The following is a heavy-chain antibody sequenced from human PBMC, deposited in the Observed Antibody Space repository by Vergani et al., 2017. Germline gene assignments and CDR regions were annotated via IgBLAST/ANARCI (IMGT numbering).Heavy chain of an antibody. V-gene: IGHV4-59*01. D-gene: IGHD2-15*01. CDR2: VFRYGNV. CDR3: ARDFGGEWYFDL. Sequence: VQLQESGPGLVKPSETLSLKCSVSGASIDSFYWSWLRQSPGKGLEWIGYVFRYGNVNYNPSFNFRAALDTSNNQLSLRLSSVTAADTAVYYCARDFGGEWYFDLWGRGTFVTVSS. J-gene: IGHJ2*01. CDR1: GASIDSFY.